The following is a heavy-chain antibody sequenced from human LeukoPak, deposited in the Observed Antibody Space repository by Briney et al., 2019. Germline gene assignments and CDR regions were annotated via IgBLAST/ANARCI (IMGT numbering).Heavy chain of an antibody. J-gene: IGHJ4*02. D-gene: IGHD2-2*01. Sequence: GASVKVSCKASGYTFTGYYIHWVRQAPGQGLEWMGWINPNSGGTNYAQKFQGRVTMTRDTSISTAYMELSSLRSEDTAVYYCARAGAAGCSSTSCYYFDYWGQGTLVTVSS. CDR1: GYTFTGYY. CDR3: ARAGAAGCSSTSCYYFDY. CDR2: INPNSGGT. V-gene: IGHV1-2*02.